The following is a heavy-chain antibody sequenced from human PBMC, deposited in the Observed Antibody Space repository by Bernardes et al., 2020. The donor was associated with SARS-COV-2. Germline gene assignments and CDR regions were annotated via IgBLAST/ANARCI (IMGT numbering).Heavy chain of an antibody. CDR3: ARIKAGTSSWYFDL. Sequence: AGYLTLSCASSGFTFIRDWMHWVRIAPGEGLALVSRTNSHGTSRIYADSANGRSTISRDNAKKTLDLQMSSLRVEDTAVYYCARIKAGTSSWYFDLWGRGTLVTVSS. CDR2: TNSHGTSR. J-gene: IGHJ2*01. D-gene: IGHD6-6*01. V-gene: IGHV3-74*01. CDR1: GFTFIRDW.